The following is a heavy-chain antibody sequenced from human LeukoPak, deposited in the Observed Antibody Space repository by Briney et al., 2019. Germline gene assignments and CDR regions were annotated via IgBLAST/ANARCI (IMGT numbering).Heavy chain of an antibody. D-gene: IGHD3-16*01. CDR3: TTDGGRNARPYYYDY. V-gene: IGHV3-15*01. CDR2: IKSNIDCRTT. CDR1: GFTFSNAW. Sequence: YPGGSLRLSCAASGFTFSNAWVSWVRQARGKGVEWVGRIKSNIDCRTTDYAAPVKGKFTISRDDSKNTLYLQMNSLKTEDSAMYYCTTDGGRNARPYYYDYWGQGTLVTVSS. J-gene: IGHJ4*02.